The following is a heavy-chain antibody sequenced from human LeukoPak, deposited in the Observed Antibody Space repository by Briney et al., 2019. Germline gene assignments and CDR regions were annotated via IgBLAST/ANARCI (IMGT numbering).Heavy chain of an antibody. D-gene: IGHD3-10*01. CDR2: IGGSGGST. J-gene: IGHJ4*02. CDR3: AKGAMVRGVIRYYFDY. CDR1: GFTFSSYA. V-gene: IGHV3-23*01. Sequence: GGSLRLSCAASGFTFSSYAMSWVREAPGKGLEWVSAIGGSGGSTYYADSVKGRFTISRDNSKNTLYPQMNSLRAEDTAVYYCAKGAMVRGVIRYYFDYWGQGTLVTVSS.